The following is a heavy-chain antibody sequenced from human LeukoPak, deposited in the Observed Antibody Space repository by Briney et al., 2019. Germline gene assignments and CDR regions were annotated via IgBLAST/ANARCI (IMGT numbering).Heavy chain of an antibody. J-gene: IGHJ5*02. CDR2: IHFRGNT. Sequence: SETLSLTYTVSGGSISSTSYYWGWIRQPPGKGLEWIGSIHFRGNTYYNPSLKSRVTISVDTSKNQFSLKLSSVTAADTAVYYCARLRALADTPDWFDPWGQGTLVTVSS. V-gene: IGHV4-39*01. CDR1: GGSISSTSYY. D-gene: IGHD6-19*01. CDR3: ARLRALADTPDWFDP.